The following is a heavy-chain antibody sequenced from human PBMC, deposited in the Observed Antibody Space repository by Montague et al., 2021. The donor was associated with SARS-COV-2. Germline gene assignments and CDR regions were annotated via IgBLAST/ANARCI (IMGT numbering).Heavy chain of an antibody. CDR1: GASISTSTDH. CDR2: IYYSGTN. V-gene: IGHV4-39*01. Sequence: SETLSLTCSVSGASISTSTDHWAWIRQSPGKGLEWIGNIYYSGTNYYNPSLKSRITMAVDTSKNQFSLNLISVTAADTAVYSCVRWGAAHRLNNWFDPWGRGALVTVSS. CDR3: VRWGAAHRLNNWFDP. J-gene: IGHJ5*02. D-gene: IGHD1-26*01.